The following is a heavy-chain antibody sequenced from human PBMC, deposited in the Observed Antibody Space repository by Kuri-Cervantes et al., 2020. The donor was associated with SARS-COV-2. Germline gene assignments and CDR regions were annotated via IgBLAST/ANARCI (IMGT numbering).Heavy chain of an antibody. Sequence: SVKVSCKASGGTFSSYAISWVRQAPGQGLEWMGRIIPIFGTANYAQKFQGRVTITADESTSTAYMELSSLRSEDTAVYYCARDRCSSTSCYRLVGDLDYWAREPWSPSPQ. D-gene: IGHD2-2*02. V-gene: IGHV1-69*13. CDR2: IIPIFGTA. CDR1: GGTFSSYA. J-gene: IGHJ4*02. CDR3: ARDRCSSTSCYRLVGDLDY.